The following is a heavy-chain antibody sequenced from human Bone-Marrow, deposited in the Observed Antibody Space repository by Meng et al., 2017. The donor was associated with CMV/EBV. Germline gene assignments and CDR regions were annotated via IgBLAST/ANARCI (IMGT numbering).Heavy chain of an antibody. CDR2: INWNGGST. J-gene: IGHJ4*02. D-gene: IGHD1-14*01. CDR1: GFTFDDYG. CDR3: ARELPPDRYFDY. V-gene: IGHV3-20*04. Sequence: GESLKISCAASGFTFDDYGMSWVRQAPGKGLEWVSGINWNGGSTGYADSVKGRFTISRDNAKNTLYLQMNSLRAEDMAVYYCARELPPDRYFDYWGQGTLVTVSS.